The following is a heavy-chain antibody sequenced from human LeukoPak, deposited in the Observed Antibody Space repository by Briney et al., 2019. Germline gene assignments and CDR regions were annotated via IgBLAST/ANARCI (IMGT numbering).Heavy chain of an antibody. CDR2: IRYDGSNK. CDR1: GFTFSSYD. J-gene: IGHJ4*02. CDR3: AKKKGVLYYFDSGSDY. Sequence: PGGSLRLSCATSGFTFSSYDMYWVRQAPGKGLEWVAFIRYDGSNKDYADSLKGRFTISRDNSKSTLYLQMNRLRAEDTAVYYCAKKKGVLYYFDSGSDYWGQGTLVTVSS. V-gene: IGHV3-30*02. D-gene: IGHD3-10*01.